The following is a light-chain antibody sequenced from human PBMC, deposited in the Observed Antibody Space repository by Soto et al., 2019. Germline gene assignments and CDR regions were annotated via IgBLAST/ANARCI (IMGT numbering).Light chain of an antibody. CDR1: QSVSCK. V-gene: IGKV3-15*01. CDR3: QQYGSSGT. CDR2: GAS. J-gene: IGKJ1*01. Sequence: EIVMTHSPATLSVSPCERATLSFRASQSVSCKSAWYQQTRGQAPRLLMYGASTRATGVPARFSGSGSGTDFTLTISRLEPEDFAVYYCQQYGSSGTFGQGTKVDIK.